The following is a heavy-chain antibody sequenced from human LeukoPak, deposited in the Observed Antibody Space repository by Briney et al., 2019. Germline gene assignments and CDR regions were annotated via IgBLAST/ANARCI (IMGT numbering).Heavy chain of an antibody. CDR3: TRGGSSWYSWFDP. J-gene: IGHJ5*02. V-gene: IGHV4-31*03. Sequence: SETLSLTCTVSGGSISSGGYYWSWIRQHPGKGLEWIGYIYYSGSTYYNPSLKSRATISVDTFKNQFSLKLSYVTAADTAVYYSTRGGSSWYSWFDPWGQGTLVTVSS. D-gene: IGHD6-13*01. CDR1: GGSISSGGYY. CDR2: IYYSGST.